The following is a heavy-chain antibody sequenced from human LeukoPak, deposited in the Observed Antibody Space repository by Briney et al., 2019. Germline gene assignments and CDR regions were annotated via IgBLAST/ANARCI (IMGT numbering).Heavy chain of an antibody. J-gene: IGHJ6*02. CDR3: ARDLRGVVVVAATHELKYYGMDV. V-gene: IGHV4-59*12. CDR2: IYYSGST. CDR1: GGSISSYY. Sequence: SETLSLTCTVSGGSISSYYWSWIRQPPGKGLEWIGYIYYSGSTNYNPSLKSRVTISVDTSKNQFSLKLSSVTAADTAVYYCARDLRGVVVVAATHELKYYGMDVWGQGTTVTVSS. D-gene: IGHD2-15*01.